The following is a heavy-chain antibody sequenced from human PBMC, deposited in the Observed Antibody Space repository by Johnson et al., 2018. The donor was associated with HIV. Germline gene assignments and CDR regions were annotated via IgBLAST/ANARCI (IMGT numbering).Heavy chain of an antibody. Sequence: QVQLVESGGGVVQPGRSLRLSCAASGFTFSSYAMHWVRQAPGKGLEWVSVISYDGSNKYYADSVKGRFTISRDNAKNSLYLQMNSLRAEDTAVYYCARDSKARFPTITMIDAFDIWGQGTMVTVSS. CDR3: ARDSKARFPTITMIDAFDI. V-gene: IGHV3-30-3*01. J-gene: IGHJ3*02. D-gene: IGHD3-22*01. CDR2: ISYDGSNK. CDR1: GFTFSSYA.